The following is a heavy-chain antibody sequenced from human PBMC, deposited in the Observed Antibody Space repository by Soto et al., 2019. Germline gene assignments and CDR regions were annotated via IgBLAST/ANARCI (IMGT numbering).Heavy chain of an antibody. V-gene: IGHV3-23*01. CDR3: AKGLDTGWYFFDH. CDR2: MSTSGGT. D-gene: IGHD6-19*01. Sequence: QLLESGGGLVQPGGSLRVSCAASGFTFSTHDMSWVRQAPGKGLEWVSTMSTSGGTYYADAVKGRFTISRDNSKKTLYLQMNRLRAEDTAVYYCAKGLDTGWYFFDHLGQGTLVTVSS. CDR1: GFTFSTHD. J-gene: IGHJ4*02.